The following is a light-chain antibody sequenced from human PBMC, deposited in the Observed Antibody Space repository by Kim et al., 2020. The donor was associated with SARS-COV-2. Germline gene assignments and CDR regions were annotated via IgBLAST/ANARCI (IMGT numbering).Light chain of an antibody. CDR1: SLRSYY. CDR3: NSRDSSGNHWV. Sequence: SSELTQDPAVSVALGQTVRITCQGDSLRSYYASWYQQKPVQAPVIVIYGKYNWNSGIPDRFYGSSSGNTASLTITRAQAEDEADYYCNSRDSSGNHWVLGGATTLNVL. J-gene: IGLJ3*02. V-gene: IGLV3-19*01. CDR2: GKY.